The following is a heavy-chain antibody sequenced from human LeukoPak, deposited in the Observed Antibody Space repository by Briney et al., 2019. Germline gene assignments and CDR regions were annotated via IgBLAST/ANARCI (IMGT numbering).Heavy chain of an antibody. J-gene: IGHJ6*03. CDR2: IIPVLGTA. Sequence: SVQVSCKASGGTFSNYAVNWVRQPPGQGLEWMGWIIPVLGTANYAQRFQGRVTITADKSTTTTYMELNSLRSEDTAVYYCARSLHNWNDGIDYYYYYMGVWGKGTTVTVSS. CDR1: GGTFSNYA. D-gene: IGHD1-20*01. CDR3: ARSLHNWNDGIDYYYYYMGV. V-gene: IGHV1-69*04.